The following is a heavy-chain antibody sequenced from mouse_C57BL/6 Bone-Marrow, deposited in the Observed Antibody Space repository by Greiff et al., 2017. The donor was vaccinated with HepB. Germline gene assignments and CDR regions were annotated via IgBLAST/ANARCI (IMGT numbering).Heavy chain of an antibody. CDR3: ARWITDY. D-gene: IGHD1-1*01. CDR2: IYPGSGST. CDR1: GYTFTSYW. V-gene: IGHV1-55*01. J-gene: IGHJ4*01. Sequence: QVQLKQPGAELVKPGASVKMSCKASGYTFTSYWITWVKQRPGQGLEWIGDIYPGSGSTNYNEKFKSKATLTVDTSSSTAYIQLSSLTAEDSAVYYCARWITDYWGQGTSVTVSS.